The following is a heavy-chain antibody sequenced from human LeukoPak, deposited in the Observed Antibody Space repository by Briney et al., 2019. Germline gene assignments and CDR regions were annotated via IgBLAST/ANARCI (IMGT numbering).Heavy chain of an antibody. CDR1: GFTVSSNY. CDR2: IYSDGRT. Sequence: GGSLRLSCAASGFTVSSNYMSWVRQAPGKGLEWVSVIYSDGRTYYADSVKGRFTISRDNSKNTLYLETNSLRAEDTAVYYCARHIAFHANLDYWGQGTLVTVSS. J-gene: IGHJ4*02. CDR3: ARHIAFHANLDY. D-gene: IGHD3-3*02. V-gene: IGHV3-53*01.